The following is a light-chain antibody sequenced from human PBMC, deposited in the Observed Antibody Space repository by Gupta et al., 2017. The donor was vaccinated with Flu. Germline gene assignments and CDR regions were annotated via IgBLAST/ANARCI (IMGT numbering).Light chain of an antibody. CDR1: QNVNNF. Sequence: LATLSLSPGERATLSCRASQNVNNFLAWYQQKPGQAPRLLIFDASNRAAGIPARFSGSGSGTDFTLTISSLEPEDSAFYYCQHRIACRGTFGRGTKVEIK. V-gene: IGKV3-11*01. CDR2: DAS. J-gene: IGKJ4*01. CDR3: QHRIACRGT.